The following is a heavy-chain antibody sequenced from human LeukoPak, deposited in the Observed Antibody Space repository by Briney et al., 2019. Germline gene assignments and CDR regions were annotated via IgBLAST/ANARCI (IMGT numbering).Heavy chain of an antibody. Sequence: GASVKVSCKASGYTFTGYYMHWVRQAPGQGLEWMGWINPNSGGTNYAQKFQGRVTMTRDTSISTAYMELSRLRSDDTAVYYCARRETGTRANWFDPWGQGTLVTVSS. CDR1: GYTFTGYY. CDR2: INPNSGGT. J-gene: IGHJ5*02. CDR3: ARRETGTRANWFDP. V-gene: IGHV1-2*02. D-gene: IGHD3-10*01.